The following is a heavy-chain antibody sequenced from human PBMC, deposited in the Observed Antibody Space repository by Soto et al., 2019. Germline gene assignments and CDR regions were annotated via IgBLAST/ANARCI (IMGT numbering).Heavy chain of an antibody. V-gene: IGHV4-59*01. Sequence: SETLSGTCTVSCGSISGDYWSWIRQPPGKGLEWIGYMYNTGSTVYNPSFKSRVTISVDTSKNQFSLKLNSVTAADTAVYYCARDLWGYCGTDCYPLDVWGQGTTVT. J-gene: IGHJ6*02. CDR1: CGSISGDY. D-gene: IGHD2-21*02. CDR2: MYNTGST. CDR3: ARDLWGYCGTDCYPLDV.